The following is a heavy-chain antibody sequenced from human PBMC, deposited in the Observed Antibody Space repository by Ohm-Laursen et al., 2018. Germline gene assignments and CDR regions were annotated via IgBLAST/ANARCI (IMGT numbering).Heavy chain of an antibody. V-gene: IGHV4-59*01. CDR2: QYYSGRT. CDR1: GGSMSGYY. CDR3: VREKHDGYDDRAFDV. Sequence: SETLSLTCTVSGGSMSGYYWNWVRQPPGKGLEWIGYQYYSGRTSYNPSLRGRVAISVDMSKSQCSLILSSVTAADTAVYYCVREKHDGYDDRAFDVWGRGTMVTV. J-gene: IGHJ3*01. D-gene: IGHD5-12*01.